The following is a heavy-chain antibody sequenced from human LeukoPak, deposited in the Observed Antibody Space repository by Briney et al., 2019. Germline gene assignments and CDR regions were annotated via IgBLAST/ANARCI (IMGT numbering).Heavy chain of an antibody. J-gene: IGHJ4*02. D-gene: IGHD3-9*01. Sequence: PGGFLRLSCAASGFTVSSNYVSWVRQAPGKGLEWVSVIYSGGSTYYADSVKGRFTISRDNSKNTLYLQMNSLRAEDTAVYYCARDLGYYDILTGYWGQGTLVTVSS. CDR1: GFTVSSNY. V-gene: IGHV3-66*02. CDR3: ARDLGYYDILTGY. CDR2: IYSGGST.